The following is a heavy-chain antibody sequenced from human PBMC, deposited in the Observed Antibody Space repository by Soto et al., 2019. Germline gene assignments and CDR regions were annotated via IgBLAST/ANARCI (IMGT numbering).Heavy chain of an antibody. CDR3: ASEKYYDSSGYYDWFGY. CDR1: GGSISSYY. CDR2: IYTSGST. J-gene: IGHJ4*02. V-gene: IGHV4-4*07. Sequence: SETLSLTCTVSGGSISSYYWSWIRQPAGKGLEWIGRIYTSGSTNYNPSLKSRVTMSVDTSKNQFSLKLSSVTAADTAVYYCASEKYYDSSGYYDWFGYWGQGTLVTVSS. D-gene: IGHD3-22*01.